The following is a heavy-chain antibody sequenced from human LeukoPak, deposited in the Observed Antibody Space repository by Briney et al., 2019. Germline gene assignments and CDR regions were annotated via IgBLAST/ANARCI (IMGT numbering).Heavy chain of an antibody. CDR2: IYYSGST. D-gene: IGHD3-10*01. CDR1: GGSISSSSYY. CDR3: ARHWIGVDVTLFD. V-gene: IGHV4-39*01. J-gene: IGHJ4*02. Sequence: PSGTLSLTCTVSGGSISSSSYYWGCIREPPGKGLEWGGSIYYSGSTYYNPSLKSRVTISLDTSKKQFSLRLSSLNAPATAVYYCARHWIGVDVTLFDWGQGTLVTVSS.